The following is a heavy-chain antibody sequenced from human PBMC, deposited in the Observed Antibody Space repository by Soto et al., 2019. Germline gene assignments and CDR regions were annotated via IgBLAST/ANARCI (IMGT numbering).Heavy chain of an antibody. CDR3: ARENRERYFDWLSLDY. Sequence: QVQLVQSGAEVKKPGASVKVSCKASGYTFTSYYMHWVRQAPGQGLEWMGISNPSGGRTTHAQKFQGRVTVTWDTSTSTVYMELSSLRSEDTAVYYCARENRERYFDWLSLDYWGQGTLVTVSS. V-gene: IGHV1-46*01. D-gene: IGHD3-9*01. J-gene: IGHJ4*02. CDR1: GYTFTSYY. CDR2: SNPSGGRT.